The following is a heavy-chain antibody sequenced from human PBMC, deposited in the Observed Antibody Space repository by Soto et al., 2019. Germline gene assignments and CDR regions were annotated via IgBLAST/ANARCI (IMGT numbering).Heavy chain of an antibody. J-gene: IGHJ5*02. CDR3: AKPITRIAVGGFDP. Sequence: EVQLLESGGGLVQPGGSLRLFCAASGFTFSSYAMSWVRQAPGKGLEWVSAISGSGGSTYYADSVKGRFTISRDNXXTTLYLQMNSLRAEDTAVYYCAKPITRIAVGGFDPWGQGTLVTVSS. D-gene: IGHD6-19*01. V-gene: IGHV3-23*01. CDR1: GFTFSSYA. CDR2: ISGSGGST.